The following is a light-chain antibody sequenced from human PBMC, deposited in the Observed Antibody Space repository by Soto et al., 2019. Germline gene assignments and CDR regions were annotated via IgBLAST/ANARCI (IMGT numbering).Light chain of an antibody. CDR1: SSNIGAGYD. J-gene: IGLJ3*02. CDR2: GNS. Sequence: QPVLTQPPSVSGAPGQRVTISCTGSSSNIGAGYDVHWYQQLPGTAPKLLIYGNSNRPSGVPDRFSGSKSGTSASLAITGLQAEDEVDYYCQSYDSSLSGSVFGGGTKLTVL. V-gene: IGLV1-40*01. CDR3: QSYDSSLSGSV.